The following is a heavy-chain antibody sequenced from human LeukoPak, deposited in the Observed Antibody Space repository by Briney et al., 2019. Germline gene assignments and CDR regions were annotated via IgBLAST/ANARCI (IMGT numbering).Heavy chain of an antibody. J-gene: IGHJ4*02. CDR1: NDSISLLY. V-gene: IGHV4-59*11. D-gene: IGHD2-2*01. Sequence: PSETLSLTCTLSNDSISLLYWGCIRQPPGKGLEFIGYIFYSGTTKFNPSLKSRVTLPVDTSKNQFSLRLNSVTAADTAVYYCARGGSAAKYSFDSWGQGTLVTVSS. CDR3: ARGGSAAKYSFDS. CDR2: IFYSGTT.